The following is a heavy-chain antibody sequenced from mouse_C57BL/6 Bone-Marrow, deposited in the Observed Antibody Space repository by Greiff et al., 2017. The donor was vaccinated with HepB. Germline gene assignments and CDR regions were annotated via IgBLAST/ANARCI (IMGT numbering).Heavy chain of an antibody. D-gene: IGHD1-1*01. J-gene: IGHJ3*01. CDR3: ARFYSFAY. Sequence: EVKLMESGGGLVKPGGSLKLSCAASGFTFSSYTMSWVRQTPEKRLEWVATISGGGGNTYYPDSVKGRFTISRDNAKNTLYLQMRSLRSEDTALYYCARFYSFAYWGQGTLVTVAA. V-gene: IGHV5-9*01. CDR2: ISGGGGNT. CDR1: GFTFSSYT.